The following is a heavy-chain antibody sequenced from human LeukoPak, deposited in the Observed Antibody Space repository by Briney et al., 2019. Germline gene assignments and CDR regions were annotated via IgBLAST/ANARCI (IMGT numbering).Heavy chain of an antibody. CDR3: ARDSLTIHAFDI. D-gene: IGHD3-3*01. CDR2: IYYSGST. V-gene: IGHV4-59*01. Sequence: SETLSLTCTVSGGSISSYYWSWIRQPPGKGLEWTGYIYYSGSTNYNPSLKSRVTISVDTSKNQFSLKLSSVTAADTAVYYCARDSLTIHAFDIWGQGTMVTVSS. J-gene: IGHJ3*02. CDR1: GGSISSYY.